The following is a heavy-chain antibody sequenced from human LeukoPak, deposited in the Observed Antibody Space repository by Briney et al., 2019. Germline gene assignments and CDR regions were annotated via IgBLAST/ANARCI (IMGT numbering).Heavy chain of an antibody. V-gene: IGHV4-59*01. J-gene: IGHJ3*02. Sequence: PSETLSLTCTVSGGSISSYYWSWIRQPPGKGLEWIGYIYYSGSTNYNPSLKSRVTISVDTSKNQFSLKLSSVTAADTAVYYCARENSRSSSWTAFDIWGQGTMVTVSS. CDR3: ARENSRSSSWTAFDI. D-gene: IGHD6-6*01. CDR1: GGSISSYY. CDR2: IYYSGST.